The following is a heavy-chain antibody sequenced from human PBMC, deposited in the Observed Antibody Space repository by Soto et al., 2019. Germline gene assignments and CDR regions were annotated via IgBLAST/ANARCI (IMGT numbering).Heavy chain of an antibody. CDR3: ARGHLAVVPVASWYFYMDV. Sequence: QVQLVQSGAEVEKPGASVKVSCKASGYTFTNYAVHWVRQAPGQRLEWMGWINAGNGNTRYSQKFQGRVTITRDTPARTAYMELSSLRSEDTAVYYCARGHLAVVPVASWYFYMDVWGKGTTVTVSS. CDR1: GYTFTNYA. CDR2: INAGNGNT. J-gene: IGHJ6*03. D-gene: IGHD2-2*01. V-gene: IGHV1-3*01.